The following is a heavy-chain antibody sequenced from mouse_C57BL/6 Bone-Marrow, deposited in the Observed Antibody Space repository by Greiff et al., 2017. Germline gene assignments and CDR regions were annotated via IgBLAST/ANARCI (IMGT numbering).Heavy chain of an antibody. CDR3: ARGIYDGLFYFDY. V-gene: IGHV1-50*01. CDR1: GYTFTSYW. Sequence: QVQLQQPGAELVKPGASVKLSCKASGYTFTSYWLQWVKQRPGQGLEWIGEIDPSDSYTNYNQKFKGKATLTVDTSSSTAYMQLSSLTSEDSAVYYCARGIYDGLFYFDYWGQGTTLTVSS. CDR2: IDPSDSYT. D-gene: IGHD2-3*01. J-gene: IGHJ2*01.